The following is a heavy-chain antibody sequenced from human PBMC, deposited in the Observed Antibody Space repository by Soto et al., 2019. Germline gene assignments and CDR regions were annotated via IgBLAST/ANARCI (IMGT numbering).Heavy chain of an antibody. CDR1: GGSISSYY. V-gene: IGHV4-59*01. Sequence: PSETLSLTCTVSGGSISSYYWSWIRQPPGKGLEWIGYIYYSGSTNYNPSLRSRVTISVDTSKNQFSLKLSSVTAADTAVYYCARDSGLRYLDWFPGPFDHWGQGTLVTVSS. CDR3: ARDSGLRYLDWFPGPFDH. J-gene: IGHJ4*02. D-gene: IGHD3-9*01. CDR2: IYYSGST.